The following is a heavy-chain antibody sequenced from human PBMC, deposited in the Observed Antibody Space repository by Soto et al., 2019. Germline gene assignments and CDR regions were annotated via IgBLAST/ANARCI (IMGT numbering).Heavy chain of an antibody. J-gene: IGHJ4*02. CDR1: GYTFTSYY. CDR2: INPSGGST. V-gene: IGHV1-46*01. CDR3: ARETRDTAMVRYFDY. D-gene: IGHD5-18*01. Sequence: ASVKVSCKASGYTFTSYYMHWVRQAPGQGLEWMGIINPSGGSTSYAQKFQGRVTMTRDTSTSTVYMELSSLRSEDTAVYYCARETRDTAMVRYFDYWGRGTLVTVSS.